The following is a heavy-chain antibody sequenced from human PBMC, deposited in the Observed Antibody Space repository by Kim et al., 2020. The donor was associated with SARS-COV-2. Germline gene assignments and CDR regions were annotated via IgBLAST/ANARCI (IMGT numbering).Heavy chain of an antibody. J-gene: IGHJ4*02. D-gene: IGHD6-19*01. CDR1: GFTLSSYW. V-gene: IGHV3-74*01. CDR2: ISGDGGST. CDR3: ARRAYSSGWWYFDY. Sequence: GGSLRLSCAASGFTLSSYWMHWVRQAPGKGLEWVSRISGDGGSTSYADSVKGRFTISRDNAKNTLYLQMNSLRVEDTAVYYCARRAYSSGWWYFDYWGQGSLVTVSS.